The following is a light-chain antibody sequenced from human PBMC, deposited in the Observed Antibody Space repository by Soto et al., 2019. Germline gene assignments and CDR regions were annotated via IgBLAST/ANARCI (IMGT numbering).Light chain of an antibody. Sequence: IQLTQSPSSLSASVGARVTITCRASQGISSYLAWYQQKPGKAPNLLIYAASTLQSGVPSRFSGSGSGTDFTLTIRSLQPEDFATYYCQQLNSYPLTFGGGTKVDIK. CDR3: QQLNSYPLT. V-gene: IGKV1-9*01. CDR2: AAS. CDR1: QGISSY. J-gene: IGKJ4*01.